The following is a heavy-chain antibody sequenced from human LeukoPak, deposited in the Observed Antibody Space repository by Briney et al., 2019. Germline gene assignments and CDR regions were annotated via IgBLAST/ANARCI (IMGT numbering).Heavy chain of an antibody. CDR1: GFTFSDYY. J-gene: IGHJ6*02. V-gene: IGHV3-11*01. CDR3: ARELELFSPMDV. D-gene: IGHD1-26*01. CDR2: ISSSGSTI. Sequence: GGSLRLSCAASGFTFSDYYMSWIRQAPGKGLEWVSYISSSGSTIYYADSVRGRFTISRDNAKNSLYLQMNSLRAEDTAVYYCARELELFSPMDVWGQGTTVTVSS.